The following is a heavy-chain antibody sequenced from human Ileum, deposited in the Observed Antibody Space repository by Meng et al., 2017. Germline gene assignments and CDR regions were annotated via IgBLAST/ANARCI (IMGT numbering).Heavy chain of an antibody. Sequence: GGSLRLSFAASGFSVSDQSMSWVRQAPGKGLEWVSVIADWNGKTYYADAVTGRFTISRDKSKNTLYLQMNSLRVDDTAVYHCANRAWLESWGQGTLVTVSS. V-gene: IGHV3-23*01. J-gene: IGHJ5*01. CDR1: GFSVSDQS. CDR3: ANRAWLES. CDR2: IADWNGKT. D-gene: IGHD3-10*01.